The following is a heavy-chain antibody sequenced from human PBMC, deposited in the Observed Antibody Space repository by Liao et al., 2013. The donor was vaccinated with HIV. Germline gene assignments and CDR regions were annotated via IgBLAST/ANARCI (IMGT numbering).Heavy chain of an antibody. V-gene: IGHV4-39*07. J-gene: IGHJ4*02. Sequence: QLQLQESGPGLVKPSETLSLTCTVSGGSISTSDYYWGWIRQPPGKGLEWIGNIYYSGSTYYNPSLKSRVTISVDTSKNQFSLKLSSVTAADTAVYYCARVGVPGSYYKRPLDYWGQGTLVTVSS. CDR1: GGSISTSDYY. D-gene: IGHD3-10*01. CDR2: IYYSGST. CDR3: ARVGVPGSYYKRPLDY.